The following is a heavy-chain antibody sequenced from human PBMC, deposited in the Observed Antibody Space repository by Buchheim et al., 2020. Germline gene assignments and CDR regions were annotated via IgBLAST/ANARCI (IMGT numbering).Heavy chain of an antibody. D-gene: IGHD3-16*01. CDR3: AIYPQLGL. V-gene: IGHV4-34*01. Sequence: QVQLQQWGAGLLKPSETLSLTCVVYGGSFSGYYWSWIRQSPGKGLEWIGEIDHTGSTNYNPSLKSRVTISGDTSKNQFSLNLSSVTAADTAVYYCAIYPQLGLWGQGTL. J-gene: IGHJ4*02. CDR2: IDHTGST. CDR1: GGSFSGYY.